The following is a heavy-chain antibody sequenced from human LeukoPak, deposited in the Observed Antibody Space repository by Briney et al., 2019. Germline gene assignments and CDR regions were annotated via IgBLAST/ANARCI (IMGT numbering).Heavy chain of an antibody. CDR1: GFTFSGYT. V-gene: IGHV3-21*01. CDR2: FSSSSRFF. CDR3: AREHHAPVQRYYSDSTSYSAFDV. Sequence: GGSLRLSCAASGFTFSGYTMNWVRQAPGKGLEGVSSFSSSSRFFNYADSMKGRVTISRDTAKNSLYLQMHSLRAEDTAVYYCAREHHAPVQRYYSDSTSYSAFDVWGQGTMVTVSS. J-gene: IGHJ3*01. D-gene: IGHD3-22*01.